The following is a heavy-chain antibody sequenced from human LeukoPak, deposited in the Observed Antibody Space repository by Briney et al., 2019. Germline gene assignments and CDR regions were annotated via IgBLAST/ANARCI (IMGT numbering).Heavy chain of an antibody. D-gene: IGHD3-10*01. Sequence: PGGSLRLSWVASGFTLRSFAMIWVRQAPGRGLEWVSSSGDTGSTYYTDSVKGRFTISRDNSKNTLFLQMDSLRAEDTAVYYCAKLIGGFSVYWGQGTLVTVSS. CDR3: AKLIGGFSVY. J-gene: IGHJ4*02. CDR1: GFTLRSFA. V-gene: IGHV3-23*01. CDR2: SGDTGST.